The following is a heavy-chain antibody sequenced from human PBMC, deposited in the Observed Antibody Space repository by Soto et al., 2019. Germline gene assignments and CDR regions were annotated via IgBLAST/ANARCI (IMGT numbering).Heavy chain of an antibody. Sequence: GGSLRLSCAASGFTFSSYALSWVRQAPGKGLEWVSAISGSGGNTYYADSVKGRFTISRDNSRNTLYLQMNSLRAEDAAVYYCAKQASGAYYFDYWGLGTLVTVSS. V-gene: IGHV3-23*01. D-gene: IGHD2-15*01. CDR1: GFTFSSYA. CDR3: AKQASGAYYFDY. J-gene: IGHJ4*02. CDR2: ISGSGGNT.